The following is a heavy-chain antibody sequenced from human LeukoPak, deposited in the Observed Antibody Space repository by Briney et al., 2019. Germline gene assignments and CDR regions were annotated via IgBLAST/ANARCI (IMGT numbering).Heavy chain of an antibody. CDR3: ARGVGTYSVSGHKYDTLWFDP. V-gene: IGHV1-18*01. D-gene: IGHD3-10*01. J-gene: IGHJ5*02. CDR1: GFTFRTYG. Sequence: ASVKVSCKTSGFTFRTYGIIWVRQAPGQGLEWVGWIGNYNGNTNYAQNFQGGVTMTTDTSTNTAYMELRSLRSDDTAVYYCARGVGTYSVSGHKYDTLWFDPWGQGTLVTVSS. CDR2: IGNYNGNT.